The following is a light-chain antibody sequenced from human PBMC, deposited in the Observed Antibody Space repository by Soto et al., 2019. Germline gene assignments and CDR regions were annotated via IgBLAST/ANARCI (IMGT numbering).Light chain of an antibody. CDR3: QQYGSLHPIT. J-gene: IGKJ5*01. CDR2: GAS. Sequence: EIVLTQSPGTLSLSPGERATLSCRASQSVSSSYLAWYQQKPGQAPRLLIYGASSRATGIPDRFSGSGSGTDFTLTISRLEPEPLAVYSCQQYGSLHPITVGQGTRLEIK. CDR1: QSVSSSY. V-gene: IGKV3-20*01.